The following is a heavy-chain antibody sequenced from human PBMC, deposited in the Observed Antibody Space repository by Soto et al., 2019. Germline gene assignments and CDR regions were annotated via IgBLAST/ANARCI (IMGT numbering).Heavy chain of an antibody. V-gene: IGHV2-5*01. D-gene: IGHD3-16*01. CDR2: IYWNDDK. CDR1: GFSISARGVG. J-gene: IGHJ4*02. CDR3: AHSPWGAAPDY. Sequence: QITLKESGPTLVKPTQTLTLTCTFSGFSISARGVGVGWIRQPPGKALEWLALIYWNDDKRYSPSLQSRLTITKDASKNQVVFSMTNVNPADTATYYCAHSPWGAAPDYWGQGTLVTVSS.